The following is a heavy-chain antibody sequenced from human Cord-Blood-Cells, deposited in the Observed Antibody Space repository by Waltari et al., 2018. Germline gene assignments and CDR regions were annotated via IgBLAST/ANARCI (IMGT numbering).Heavy chain of an antibody. CDR1: GSTLTELS. CDR3: ATWLGDSSGYSLDY. V-gene: IGHV1-24*01. Sequence: QVQLVQSGAEVKKPGASVKVSCKVSGSTLTELSMPWVRQAPGKGLEWMGGFDPEDGETIYAQKFQGRVTMTEDTSTDTAYMELSSLRSEDTAVYYCATWLGDSSGYSLDYWGQGTLVTVSS. D-gene: IGHD3-22*01. J-gene: IGHJ4*02. CDR2: FDPEDGET.